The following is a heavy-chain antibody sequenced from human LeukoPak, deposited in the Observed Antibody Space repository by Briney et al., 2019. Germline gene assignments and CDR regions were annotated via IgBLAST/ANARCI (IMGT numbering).Heavy chain of an antibody. CDR1: GFTFSNAW. J-gene: IGHJ4*02. Sequence: GGSLRLSCAASGFTFSNAWMSWVRQAPGKGLERVGRIKSKTDGGTTDYAAPVKGRFTISRDDSKNTLYLQMNSLKTEDTAVYYCTTGLPPYGGNSAFDYWGQGTLVTVSS. CDR2: IKSKTDGGTT. CDR3: TTGLPPYGGNSAFDY. V-gene: IGHV3-15*01. D-gene: IGHD4-23*01.